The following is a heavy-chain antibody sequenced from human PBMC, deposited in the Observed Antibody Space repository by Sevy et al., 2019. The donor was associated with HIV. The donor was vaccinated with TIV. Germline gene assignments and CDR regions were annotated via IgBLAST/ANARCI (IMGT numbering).Heavy chain of an antibody. V-gene: IGHV1-2*02. Sequence: ASVKVSCKASGYTFTGYYMHWVRQAPGQGLEWMGWINPNSGGTNYAQKFQGRVTMTRDTSISTAYMELSRLRSDDTAVYYCARVDTALVRYYDSSGYEYFQHWGQGTLVTVSS. CDR2: INPNSGGT. J-gene: IGHJ1*01. D-gene: IGHD3-22*01. CDR3: ARVDTALVRYYDSSGYEYFQH. CDR1: GYTFTGYY.